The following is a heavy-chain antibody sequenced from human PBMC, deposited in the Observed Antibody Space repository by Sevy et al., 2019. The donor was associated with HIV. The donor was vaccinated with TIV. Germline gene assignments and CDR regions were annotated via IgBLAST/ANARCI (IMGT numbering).Heavy chain of an antibody. V-gene: IGHV4-59*01. Sequence: SETLSLTCTVSGGSISGDYWSWIRQPPGKGLEWIGFFYYTGSTNYNPSLKSRVIISRDTSKNQICLKLSSVAAADSAVYYCARTSPSYYYGMDVWGQGTTVTVSS. CDR1: GGSISGDY. CDR2: FYYTGST. J-gene: IGHJ6*02. CDR3: ARTSPSYYYGMDV.